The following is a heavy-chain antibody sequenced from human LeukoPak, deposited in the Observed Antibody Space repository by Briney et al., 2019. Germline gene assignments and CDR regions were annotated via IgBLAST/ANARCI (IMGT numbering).Heavy chain of an antibody. CDR2: IKHSGTT. CDR1: GGSVSGYH. D-gene: IGHD6-19*01. Sequence: PSETLSLTCAVYGGSVSGYHWTWIRQPPGKGLEWIGEIKHSGTTNYNLSLKSRVTISVDTSKNQFSLNLSSVTAADTAVYYCARHAPQWLVRERDYWGQGILVTVSS. J-gene: IGHJ4*02. CDR3: ARHAPQWLVRERDY. V-gene: IGHV4-34*01.